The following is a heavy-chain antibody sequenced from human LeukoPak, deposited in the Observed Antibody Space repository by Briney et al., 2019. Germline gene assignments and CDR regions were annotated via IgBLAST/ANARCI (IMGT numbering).Heavy chain of an antibody. Sequence: SKTLSLTCTVSGGSISSSSYYWGWIRQPPGKGLEWIGSIYYSGSTYYNPSLKSRVTISVDTSKNQFSLKLSSVTAADTAVYYCARVGSYSFDSWGQGTLVTVSS. CDR3: ARVGSYSFDS. CDR1: GGSISSSSYY. J-gene: IGHJ4*02. D-gene: IGHD3-10*01. CDR2: IYYSGST. V-gene: IGHV4-39*07.